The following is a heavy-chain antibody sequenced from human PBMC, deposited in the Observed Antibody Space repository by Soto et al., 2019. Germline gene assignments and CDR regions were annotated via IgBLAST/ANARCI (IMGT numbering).Heavy chain of an antibody. CDR3: AKYYYDCSGIHPIFDY. J-gene: IGHJ4*02. V-gene: IGHV3-23*01. CDR1: GFTFSTYA. D-gene: IGHD3-22*01. Sequence: EVQLLESGGGLVQPGGSLRLSCAASGFTFSTYAMSWVHQAPGNGLEWVSAISGSGDSTYYADSVKGRFTISRDNSKNSLYLQMNSLRAEDTAVYYCAKYYYDCSGIHPIFDYWGQGTLVTVSS. CDR2: ISGSGDST.